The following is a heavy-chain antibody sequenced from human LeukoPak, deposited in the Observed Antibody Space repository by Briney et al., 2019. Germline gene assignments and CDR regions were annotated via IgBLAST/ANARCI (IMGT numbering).Heavy chain of an antibody. CDR3: ARPIDPGIAAAGAGY. CDR2: IYYTGST. V-gene: IGHV4-61*01. CDR1: GGSVSSDSNY. Sequence: PSETLSLTCGVSGGSVSSDSNYWSWIRQPPGKGLEWIGYIYYTGSTSYNPSLKSRVTISVDTSKNQFSLKLSSVTAADTAVYYCARPIDPGIAAAGAGYWGQGTLVTVSS. D-gene: IGHD6-13*01. J-gene: IGHJ4*02.